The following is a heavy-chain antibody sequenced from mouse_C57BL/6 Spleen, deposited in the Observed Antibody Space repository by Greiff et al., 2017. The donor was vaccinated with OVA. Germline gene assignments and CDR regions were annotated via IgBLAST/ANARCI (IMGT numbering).Heavy chain of an antibody. CDR2: IYPGSGST. J-gene: IGHJ1*03. CDR3: AIYYDYDGYRYFDD. D-gene: IGHD2-4*01. CDR1: GYTFPSYW. V-gene: IGHV1-55*01. Sequence: QVQLQQPGAELVKPGASVKMSCKASGYTFPSYWITWVKQRPGQGLEWIGDIYPGSGSTNYNEKFKSKATLTVDTSSSTAYMQLSSLTSEDSAVYYCAIYYDYDGYRYFDDWGKGTTVTVSS.